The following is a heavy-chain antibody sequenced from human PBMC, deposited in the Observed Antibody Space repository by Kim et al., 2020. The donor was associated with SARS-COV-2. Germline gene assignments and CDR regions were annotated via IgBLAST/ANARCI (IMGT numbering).Heavy chain of an antibody. CDR1: GFTFSSYG. Sequence: GGSLRLSCAASGFTFSSYGMHWVRQAPGKGLEWVAVISYDGSNKYYADSVKGRFTISRDNSKNTLYLQMNSLRAEDTAVYYCAKDFGYYYGSGSYYPYYFDYWGQGTLVTVSS. CDR3: AKDFGYYYGSGSYYPYYFDY. D-gene: IGHD3-10*01. V-gene: IGHV3-30*18. CDR2: ISYDGSNK. J-gene: IGHJ4*02.